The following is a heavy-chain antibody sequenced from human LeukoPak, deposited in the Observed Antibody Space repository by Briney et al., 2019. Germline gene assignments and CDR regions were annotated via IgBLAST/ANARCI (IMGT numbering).Heavy chain of an antibody. V-gene: IGHV3-23*01. CDR2: ISAGGSNT. Sequence: GGTLRLSCAASGFTFSSYGMSWGRQAPGKGLEWVSGISAGGSNTYYADSVMGRFTISRDNSKNTLYLQMNSLRAEDTAVYYCAREGYGDYGEAFDIWGQGTMVTVSS. J-gene: IGHJ3*02. D-gene: IGHD4-17*01. CDR1: GFTFSSYG. CDR3: AREGYGDYGEAFDI.